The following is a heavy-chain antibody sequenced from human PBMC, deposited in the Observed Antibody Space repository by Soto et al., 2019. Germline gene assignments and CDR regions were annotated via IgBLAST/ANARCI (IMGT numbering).Heavy chain of an antibody. V-gene: IGHV4-4*02. D-gene: IGHD1-26*01. CDR3: ASRDPGISVDY. Sequence: SETLSLTCAVSGGSFTSNNWWTWVRQPPGQGLEWIGEIYRTGSTNYNPSLKSRVTISLDKSENQFSLKVTSLTAADTAVYYCASRDPGISVDYWGQGTLVTVSS. CDR1: GGSFTSNNW. CDR2: IYRTGST. J-gene: IGHJ4*02.